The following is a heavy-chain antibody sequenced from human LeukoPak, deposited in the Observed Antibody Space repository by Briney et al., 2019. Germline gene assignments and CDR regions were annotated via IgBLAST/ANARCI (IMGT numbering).Heavy chain of an antibody. D-gene: IGHD3-10*01. CDR3: ARLWPSGGRFDP. J-gene: IGHJ5*02. CDR2: IYYSGST. CDR1: GGSISSHY. V-gene: IGHV4-59*11. Sequence: SETLSLTCTVSGGSISSHYWSWIRQPPGKGLEWIGYIYYSGSTNYNPSLKSRVTISVDTSKNQFSLKLSSVTAADTAVYYCARLWPSGGRFDPWGQGTLVTVSS.